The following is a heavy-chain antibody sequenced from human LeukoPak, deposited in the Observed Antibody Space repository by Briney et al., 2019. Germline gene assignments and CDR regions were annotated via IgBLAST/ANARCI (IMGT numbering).Heavy chain of an antibody. D-gene: IGHD3-22*01. CDR3: AGDGGGYYYDS. V-gene: IGHV4-59*01. CDR2: IYYSGST. J-gene: IGHJ4*02. CDR1: GGSISSYY. Sequence: PSETLSLTCTVSGGSISSYYWSWIRQPPGKGLEWIGYIYYSGSTNYNPSLKSRVTISVDTSKNQFSLKLSSVTAADTAAYYCAGDGGGYYYDSWGQGTLVTVSS.